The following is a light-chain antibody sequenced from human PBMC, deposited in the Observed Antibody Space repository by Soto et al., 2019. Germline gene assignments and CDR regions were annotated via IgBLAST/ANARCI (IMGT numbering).Light chain of an antibody. J-gene: IGKJ1*01. CDR3: XQYGSWT. Sequence: EIVLTQSPGTLSVSPGERATLSCRASQSISSNYLAWYQQKPGQAPSLLIYGASSRATGIPDRFSGSGSGTDFTLTISRLEXXXXXXXXXXQYGSWTFGQGTKVEIK. CDR2: GAS. V-gene: IGKV3-20*01. CDR1: QSISSNY.